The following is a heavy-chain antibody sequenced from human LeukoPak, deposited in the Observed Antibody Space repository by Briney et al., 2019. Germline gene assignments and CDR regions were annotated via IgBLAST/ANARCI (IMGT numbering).Heavy chain of an antibody. V-gene: IGHV3-53*01. Sequence: GGSLRLSCAASGFTVSSNYMSWVRQAPGKGLEWVSLLYSRGSTFYADSVKGRFTISRDDSKNTLYLQMNSLGAEDTAVYYCSRTRGFYYFDYWGQGTLVIVSS. CDR1: GFTVSSNY. CDR3: SRTRGFYYFDY. CDR2: LYSRGST. D-gene: IGHD5-12*01. J-gene: IGHJ4*02.